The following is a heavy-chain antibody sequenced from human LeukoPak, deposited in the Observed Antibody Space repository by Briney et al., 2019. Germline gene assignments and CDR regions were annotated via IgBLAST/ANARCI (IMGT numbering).Heavy chain of an antibody. Sequence: SETLSLTCAVSGHSITSGYYWGWIRQPPGKGLEWIGSIYHSGSTYYNPSLKSRVTISIDTSKNQFSLKLSSVTAADTAVYYCVSFSVGRDRRFLEWLFPNWFDPWGQGTLVTVSS. CDR3: VSFSVGRDRRFLEWLFPNWFDP. CDR2: IYHSGST. CDR1: GHSITSGYY. V-gene: IGHV4-38-2*01. J-gene: IGHJ5*02. D-gene: IGHD3-3*01.